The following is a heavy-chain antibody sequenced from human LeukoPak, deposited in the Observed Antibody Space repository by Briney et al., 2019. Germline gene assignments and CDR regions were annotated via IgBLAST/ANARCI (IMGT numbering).Heavy chain of an antibody. CDR1: GYTFTGYY. J-gene: IGHJ4*02. D-gene: IGHD3-3*01. Sequence: ASVKVSCKASGYTFTGYYMHWVRQAPGQGLEWMGWINPNSGGTNYAQKFQGRVTMTRDTSISTAYMELSRLRSDDTAVYYCARVLTIFGAEFDYWGQGTLVTVSS. CDR2: INPNSGGT. CDR3: ARVLTIFGAEFDY. V-gene: IGHV1-2*02.